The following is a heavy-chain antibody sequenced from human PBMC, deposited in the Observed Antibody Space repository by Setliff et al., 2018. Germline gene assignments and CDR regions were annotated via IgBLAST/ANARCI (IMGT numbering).Heavy chain of an antibody. Sequence: SETLSLTCTVSGYSISSGYIWGWIRQPPGKGLEWVGNIGHTGSINYNPSLKSRLTISRGTSKNQVSLRLNSVTATDTAVYYCARDLGHGGDSDYWGQGILVTVSS. V-gene: IGHV4-38-2*02. CDR3: ARDLGHGGDSDY. CDR2: IGHTGSI. D-gene: IGHD2-21*02. CDR1: GYSISSGYI. J-gene: IGHJ4*02.